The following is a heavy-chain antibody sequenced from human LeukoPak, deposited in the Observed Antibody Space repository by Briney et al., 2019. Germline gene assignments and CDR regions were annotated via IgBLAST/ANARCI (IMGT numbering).Heavy chain of an antibody. Sequence: SSETLSLTCTVSGGSISSSSYYWGWIRQPPGKGLEWIGSIYYSGSTYYNPSLKSRVTISVDTSKNQFSLKLSSVTAADTAMYFCVKSGGYGLIDYWGQGTLVTVSS. V-gene: IGHV4-39*01. J-gene: IGHJ4*02. CDR2: IYYSGST. CDR1: GGSISSSSYY. D-gene: IGHD1-26*01. CDR3: VKSGGYGLIDY.